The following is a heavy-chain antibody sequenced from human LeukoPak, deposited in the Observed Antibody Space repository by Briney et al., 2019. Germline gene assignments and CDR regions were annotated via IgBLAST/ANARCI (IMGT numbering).Heavy chain of an antibody. V-gene: IGHV3-15*01. J-gene: IGHJ4*02. Sequence: GGSLRLSCAASGFTFSNAWMSWVRQAPGKGLEWVGRIKSKTDDGTTDYAAPVKGRFTISRDDSKNTLYLQMNSLKTEDTAVYYCTTDSFGSSWYSRMQGEGDYWGQGTLVTVSS. CDR3: TTDSFGSSWYSRMQGEGDY. D-gene: IGHD6-13*01. CDR1: GFTFSNAW. CDR2: IKSKTDDGTT.